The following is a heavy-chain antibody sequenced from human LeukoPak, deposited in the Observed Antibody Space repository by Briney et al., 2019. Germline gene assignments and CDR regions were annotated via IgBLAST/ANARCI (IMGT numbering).Heavy chain of an antibody. CDR2: ISAYNGNT. CDR3: ARDSTYDFPDY. V-gene: IGHV1-18*01. J-gene: IGHJ4*02. Sequence: ASVKVSCKASGYTFTSYGISWVRQAPGQGLEWMGWISAYNGNTNYAQKLQGRVTITTDTSTSTAYMELRSLGSDDTAVYYCARDSTYDFPDYWGQGTLVTVSS. D-gene: IGHD3-3*01. CDR1: GYTFTSYG.